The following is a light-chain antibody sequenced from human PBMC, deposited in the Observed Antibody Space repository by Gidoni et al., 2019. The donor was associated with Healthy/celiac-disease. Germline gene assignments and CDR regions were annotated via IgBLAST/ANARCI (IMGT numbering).Light chain of an antibody. J-gene: IGKJ1*01. Sequence: EIVLTQSPGTLSLSPGERATLSCRGSQSVSSSYLAWYQQKPGQAPRLLIYGASSRATGIPDRFSGSGSGTDFTLTISRLEPEDFAVYYCQQYGSSPTTFGRGTKVEIK. CDR1: QSVSSSY. V-gene: IGKV3-20*01. CDR2: GAS. CDR3: QQYGSSPTT.